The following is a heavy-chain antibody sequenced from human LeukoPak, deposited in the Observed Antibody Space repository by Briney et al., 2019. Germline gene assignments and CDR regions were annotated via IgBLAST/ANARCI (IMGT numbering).Heavy chain of an antibody. CDR3: AKDSPVCTY. CDR2: ISGGADST. D-gene: IGHD2-8*01. V-gene: IGHV3-23*01. CDR1: GFTVSSNY. Sequence: AGGSLRLSCAASGFTVSSNYMSWVRQAPGKGLEWVSAISGGADSTYYADSVKGRFTISRDTSKNTLYLQMDSLKAEDTAIYYCAKDSPVCTYWGQGTLVTVSS. J-gene: IGHJ4*02.